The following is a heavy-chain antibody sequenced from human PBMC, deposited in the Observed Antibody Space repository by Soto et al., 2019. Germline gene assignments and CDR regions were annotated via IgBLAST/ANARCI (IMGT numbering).Heavy chain of an antibody. CDR3: AKVPDYDILTGPNGSFDY. CDR2: ISGSGGST. CDR1: GFTFSSYA. D-gene: IGHD3-9*01. Sequence: GGSLRLSCAASGFTFSSYAMSWVRQAPGKGLEWVSAISGSGGSTYYADSVKGRFTISRDNSKNTLYLQMNSLRAEDTAVYYCAKVPDYDILTGPNGSFDYWGLGTLVTVSS. J-gene: IGHJ4*02. V-gene: IGHV3-23*01.